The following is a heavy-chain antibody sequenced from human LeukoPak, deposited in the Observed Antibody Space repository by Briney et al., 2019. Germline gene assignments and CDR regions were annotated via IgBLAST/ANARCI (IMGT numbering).Heavy chain of an antibody. CDR1: GFTFSSYE. CDR3: ARRGRGYSYAPFDY. Sequence: GGSLRLSCAVSGFTFSSYEMNWVRQAPGKGLEWVSYISNSVSTIYYADSVKGRFTISRDNTKNSLYLQMNSLRAEDTAVYYCARRGRGYSYAPFDYWGQGTLVTVSS. V-gene: IGHV3-48*03. D-gene: IGHD5-18*01. CDR2: ISNSVSTI. J-gene: IGHJ4*02.